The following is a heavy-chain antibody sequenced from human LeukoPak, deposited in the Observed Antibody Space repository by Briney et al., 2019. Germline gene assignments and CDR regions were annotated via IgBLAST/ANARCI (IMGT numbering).Heavy chain of an antibody. D-gene: IGHD3-16*01. CDR2: INHSGST. CDR1: GGSFSGYY. V-gene: IGHV4-34*01. J-gene: IGHJ4*02. Sequence: SETLSLTCAVYGGSFSGYYWSWIRQPPGKGLEWIGEINHSGSTNYNPSLKSRVTISVDTSKNQFSLKLRSVTAADTAVYYCARIGGYDYVWGTYYYFDYWGQGTLVTVSS. CDR3: ARIGGYDYVWGTYYYFDY.